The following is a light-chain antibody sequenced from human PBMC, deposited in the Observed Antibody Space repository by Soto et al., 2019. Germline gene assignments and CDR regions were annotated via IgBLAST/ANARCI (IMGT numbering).Light chain of an antibody. Sequence: EIVMTQSPATLSVSPGERATLSCRASQSVSSNLAWYQQKPGQAPRLLIYGASTRATGFPARFSGSRSGTEFTLTISSLQSEDFAVYYCQHYNNWPRTFGQGTKVEIK. CDR3: QHYNNWPRT. V-gene: IGKV3-15*01. J-gene: IGKJ1*01. CDR1: QSVSSN. CDR2: GAS.